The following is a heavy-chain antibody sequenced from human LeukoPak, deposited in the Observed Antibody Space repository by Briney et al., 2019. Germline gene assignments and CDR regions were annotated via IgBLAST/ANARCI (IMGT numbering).Heavy chain of an antibody. D-gene: IGHD3-22*01. V-gene: IGHV4-34*01. Sequence: SETLSLTCAVYGGSFRGYYWSWIRQPPGKGLEWIGEINHSGSTNYNPSLKSRVTISVDTSKNQFSLKLSSVTAADTAVYYCARGQDYYDSSGYYYPYWGQGTLVTVSS. CDR3: ARGQDYYDSSGYYYPY. CDR2: INHSGST. J-gene: IGHJ4*02. CDR1: GGSFRGYY.